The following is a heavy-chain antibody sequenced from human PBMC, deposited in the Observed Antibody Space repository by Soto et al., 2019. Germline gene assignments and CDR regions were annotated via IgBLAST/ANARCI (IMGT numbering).Heavy chain of an antibody. Sequence: SETLSLTCTVSGGSVNSGSYYWGWIRQPPGKGLEWIGYIYYSGSTNYNPSLKSRVTISVDTSKNQFSLKLTSVTAADTAVYYCARTYCGGDCPFDYWGQGTLVTVSS. CDR3: ARTYCGGDCPFDY. CDR1: GGSVNSGSYY. V-gene: IGHV4-61*01. D-gene: IGHD2-21*02. CDR2: IYYSGST. J-gene: IGHJ4*02.